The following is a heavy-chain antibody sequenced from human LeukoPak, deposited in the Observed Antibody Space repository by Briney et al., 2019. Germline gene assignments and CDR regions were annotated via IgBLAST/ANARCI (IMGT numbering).Heavy chain of an antibody. Sequence: SVKVSCKASGYTFTGYHMHWVRQAPGQGLEWMGWIAPNSGGTNYAQKFQGRVTMTRDTSISTAYMEVSRLRSDDTAVYYCAREYSSSSGRLYDYWGQGTLVTVSS. J-gene: IGHJ4*02. CDR3: AREYSSSSGRLYDY. V-gene: IGHV1-2*02. CDR2: IAPNSGGT. D-gene: IGHD6-6*01. CDR1: GYTFTGYH.